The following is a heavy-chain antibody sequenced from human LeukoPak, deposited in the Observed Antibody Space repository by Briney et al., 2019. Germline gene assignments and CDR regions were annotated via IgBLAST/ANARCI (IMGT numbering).Heavy chain of an antibody. Sequence: SETLSLTCTVSGGSISSYYWSRIRQPPGKGLEWIGSIYYSGSTYYNPSLKSRVTISVDTSKNQFSLKLSSVTAADTAVYYCALLPFWSGYFVPGWFDPWGQGTLVTVSS. CDR2: IYYSGST. D-gene: IGHD3-3*01. CDR1: GGSISSYY. CDR3: ALLPFWSGYFVPGWFDP. J-gene: IGHJ5*02. V-gene: IGHV4-59*05.